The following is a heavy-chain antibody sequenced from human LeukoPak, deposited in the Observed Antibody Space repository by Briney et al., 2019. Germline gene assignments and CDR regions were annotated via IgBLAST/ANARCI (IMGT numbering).Heavy chain of an antibody. D-gene: IGHD3-9*01. Sequence: SGTLSLTCAVSGGSISSSNWWSWVRQPPGKGLEWIGEIYHSGSTNYNPSLKSRVTISVDKSKNQFSLKLSSVTAADTAVYYCARGDDILTGYEFDAFDIWGQGTMVTVSS. J-gene: IGHJ3*02. CDR1: GGSISSSNW. CDR2: IYHSGST. CDR3: ARGDDILTGYEFDAFDI. V-gene: IGHV4-4*02.